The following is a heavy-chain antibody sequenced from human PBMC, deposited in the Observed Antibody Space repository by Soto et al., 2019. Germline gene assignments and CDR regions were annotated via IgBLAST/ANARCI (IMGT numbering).Heavy chain of an antibody. CDR3: ARGQYCSGGSCYSWSWDV. Sequence: ASVKVSCKASGYTFVDYGLNWVRQAPGQGLEWMGWIGVYNGHTNYAQKFQGRVTITRDTSASTAYMELSSLRSEDAAVYYCARGQYCSGGSCYSWSWDVWGQGTTVTVSS. CDR1: GYTFVDYG. D-gene: IGHD2-15*01. V-gene: IGHV1-18*01. J-gene: IGHJ6*02. CDR2: IGVYNGHT.